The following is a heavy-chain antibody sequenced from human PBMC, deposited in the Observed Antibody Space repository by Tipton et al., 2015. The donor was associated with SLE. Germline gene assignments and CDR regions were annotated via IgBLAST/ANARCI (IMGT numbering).Heavy chain of an antibody. D-gene: IGHD2-21*01. J-gene: IGHJ2*01. CDR1: GFTFNTYA. V-gene: IGHV3-23*03. CDR2: VYGGSGDT. Sequence: SLRLSCTASGFTFNTYAMSWVRQAPGRGLEWVSNVYGGSGDTLYADSMKGRFTTSRDNSKNTLYLEVNSLRHEDTAVYYCARDGTDCGGDCYFDWHFDLWGRGTLVTVSS. CDR3: ARDGTDCGGDCYFDWHFDL.